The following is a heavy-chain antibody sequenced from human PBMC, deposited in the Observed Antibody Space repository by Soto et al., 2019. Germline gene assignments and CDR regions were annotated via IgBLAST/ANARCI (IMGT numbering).Heavy chain of an antibody. J-gene: IGHJ6*02. CDR2: IGSSSNYI. CDR1: GFTFTTYS. Sequence: LRLSCAASGFTFTTYSLTWVRQAPGKGLEWVASIGSSSNYIYYADSVKGRFTIPRDNAKNSLFLQMNSLRAEDTAVYYCATPTYCSSASCPNYYYVMDVWGQGTTVTVSS. D-gene: IGHD2-2*01. V-gene: IGHV3-21*06. CDR3: ATPTYCSSASCPNYYYVMDV.